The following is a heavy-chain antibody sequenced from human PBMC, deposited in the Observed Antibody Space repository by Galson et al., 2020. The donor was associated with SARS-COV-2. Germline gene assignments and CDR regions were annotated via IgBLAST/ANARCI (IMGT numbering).Heavy chain of an antibody. CDR2: LRYSDNT. V-gene: IGHV4-39*07. D-gene: IGHD6-19*01. J-gene: IGHJ4*02. Sequence: THSLTCTFSAYSISSSNYSRGWIRQPPGRGLEWIASLRYSDNTYYNASLKSRVTISKDATGTQFSLELRSETAADTAIYYCARGVGSGWMRLYYFDSWGQGTQVSVSS. CDR3: ARGVGSGWMRLYYFDS. CDR1: AYSISSSNYS.